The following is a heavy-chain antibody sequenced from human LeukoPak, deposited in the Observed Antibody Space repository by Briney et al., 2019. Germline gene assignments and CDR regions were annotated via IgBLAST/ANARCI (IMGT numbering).Heavy chain of an antibody. CDR3: ARGLSGNDKFDY. Sequence: PGGSLRLSCAASGFTLSSYWMHWVRQAPGKGLGWVSRINTDGSGITYADSVKGRFTISRDNAKNTLYLQMNSLRAEDTAVYYCARGLSGNDKFDYWGQGTLVTVSS. CDR2: INTDGSGI. CDR1: GFTLSSYW. D-gene: IGHD1-1*01. V-gene: IGHV3-74*01. J-gene: IGHJ4*02.